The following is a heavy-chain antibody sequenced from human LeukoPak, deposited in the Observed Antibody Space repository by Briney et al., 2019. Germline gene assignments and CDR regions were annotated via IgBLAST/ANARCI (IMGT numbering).Heavy chain of an antibody. V-gene: IGHV5-51*01. J-gene: IGHJ4*02. CDR2: IYPGDSDI. Sequence: GESLKISCKGSGYSFTKFWIGWVRQMPGKGLEWMGIIYPGDSDIRYSPSFQGPVTLLVDTSISNAYLRWSSLKASDTAIYYCARPPYYAFWNGHYPDYWGQGTLVTVSS. CDR3: ARPPYYAFWNGHYPDY. D-gene: IGHD3-3*01. CDR1: GYSFTKFW.